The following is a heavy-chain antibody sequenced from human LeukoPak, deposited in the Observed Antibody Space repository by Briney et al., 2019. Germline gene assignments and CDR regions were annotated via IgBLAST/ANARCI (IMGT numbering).Heavy chain of an antibody. D-gene: IGHD3-10*01. CDR2: IIPIFGTA. CDR3: ARDLRPDYYGSGSLDY. V-gene: IGHV1-69*13. J-gene: IGHJ4*02. CDR1: GGTFSSYA. Sequence: SVKVSCKASGGTFSSYAISWVRQAPGQGLEWMGGIIPIFGTANYAQKFQGRVTITADESTSTAYMELSSLRSEDTAVYYCARDLRPDYYGSGSLDYWGQGTLVTVPS.